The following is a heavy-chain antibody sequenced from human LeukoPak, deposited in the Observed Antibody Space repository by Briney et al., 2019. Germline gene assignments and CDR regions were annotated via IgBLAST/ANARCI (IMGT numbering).Heavy chain of an antibody. J-gene: IGHJ4*02. CDR2: FYYSGST. Sequence: SEPLSLTCTVSGGSISSYYWTWFRQPPGEALEWIGHFYYSGSTRYNPSLESRVTISADTSKNQFSLNLNSVTAADMAVYYCARDRGYGGTPGYFDYWGQGTLVTVSS. V-gene: IGHV4-59*13. D-gene: IGHD4-23*01. CDR3: ARDRGYGGTPGYFDY. CDR1: GGSISSYY.